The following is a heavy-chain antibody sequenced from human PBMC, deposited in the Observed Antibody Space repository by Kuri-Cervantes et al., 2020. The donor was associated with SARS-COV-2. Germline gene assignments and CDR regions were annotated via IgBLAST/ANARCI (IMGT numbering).Heavy chain of an antibody. CDR1: GFTFDSYA. V-gene: IGHV3-23*01. Sequence: GESLKISCAASGFTFDSYAMDWVRQAPGKGLVWVSAISGRGSHTYYADSVKGRFTITRHNSKNTVDLQMNSLRADDAAIYYCARFISPCSSDYPYGFDIWGQGTTVTVSS. D-gene: IGHD2-2*01. CDR2: ISGRGSHT. J-gene: IGHJ6*02. CDR3: ARFISPCSSDYPYGFDI.